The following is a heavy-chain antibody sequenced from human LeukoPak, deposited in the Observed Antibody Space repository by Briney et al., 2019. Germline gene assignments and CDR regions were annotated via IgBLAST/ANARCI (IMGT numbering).Heavy chain of an antibody. D-gene: IGHD3-10*01. V-gene: IGHV3-23*01. CDR3: ARPMVRGVIITFYY. CDR2: ISGSGGST. CDR1: GFTFSSYA. Sequence: GGSLRLSCAAPGFTFSSYAMSWVRQAPGKGLEWVSAISGSGGSTYYADSVKGRFTISRDNSKNTLYLQMNSLRAEDTAVYYCARPMVRGVIITFYYWGQGTLVTVSS. J-gene: IGHJ4*02.